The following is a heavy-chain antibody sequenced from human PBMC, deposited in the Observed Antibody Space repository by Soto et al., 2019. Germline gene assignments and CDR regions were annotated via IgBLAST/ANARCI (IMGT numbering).Heavy chain of an antibody. CDR3: ARAGSENDY. Sequence: EMQLVESGEGLVQPGGSPRLSCAASEFTFSNYWMSWVRQAPGKGLEWVANIKQDGSERNYVDSVKGRFTISRDNAKNSLYLQLNSLRAEDTAVYYCARAGSENDYWGQGTLVTVSS. V-gene: IGHV3-7*05. J-gene: IGHJ4*02. CDR1: EFTFSNYW. CDR2: IKQDGSER. D-gene: IGHD3-10*01.